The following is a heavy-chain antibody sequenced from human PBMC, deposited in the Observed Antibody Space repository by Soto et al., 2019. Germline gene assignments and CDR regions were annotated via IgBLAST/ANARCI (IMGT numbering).Heavy chain of an antibody. V-gene: IGHV4-4*09. J-gene: IGHJ4*02. CDR2: MYDSGST. D-gene: IGHD3-10*01. CDR1: GGSISDYY. Sequence: QVQLQESGPGLVKPSETLSLTCTVSGGSISDYYWSWIRQPPGKGLEWIGYMYDSGSTRYNPSLNSRVPISVDTSKNQFSLNLRSVTAADTAVYYCARNMAYWGQGTLVTVSS. CDR3: ARNMAY.